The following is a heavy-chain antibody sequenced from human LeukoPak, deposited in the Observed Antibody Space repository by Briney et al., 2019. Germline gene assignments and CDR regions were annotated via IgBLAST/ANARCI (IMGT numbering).Heavy chain of an antibody. CDR1: GYTFTGYY. V-gene: IGHV1-69*06. CDR2: IIPIFGTA. Sequence: SVKVFCKASGYTFTGYYMHCVRQAPGQGLECMGGIIPIFGTANYAQKFQGRVAITADKSTSTAYMELSSLRSEDTAVYYCARDSSRVSGSYSVDFDYWGQGTLVTVSS. J-gene: IGHJ4*02. D-gene: IGHD1-26*01. CDR3: ARDSSRVSGSYSVDFDY.